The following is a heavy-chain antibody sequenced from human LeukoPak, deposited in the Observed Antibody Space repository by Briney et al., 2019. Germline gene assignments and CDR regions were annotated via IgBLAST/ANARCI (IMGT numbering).Heavy chain of an antibody. CDR2: ISYTGST. CDR1: GGSISSSSYY. Sequence: SETLSLTCTVSGGSISSSSYYWGWIRQPPGKGLEWNGSISYTGSTYYNPSLKSLVTISVDTTKNQFSLRLSSVTAADTAVYYCARGLDYYNSSSNRFDCWGQGTLVAVSS. V-gene: IGHV4-39*07. J-gene: IGHJ5*01. D-gene: IGHD3-22*01. CDR3: ARGLDYYNSSSNRFDC.